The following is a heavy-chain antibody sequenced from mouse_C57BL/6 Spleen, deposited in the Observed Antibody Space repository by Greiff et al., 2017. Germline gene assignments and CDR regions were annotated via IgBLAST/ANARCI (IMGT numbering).Heavy chain of an antibody. D-gene: IGHD2-5*01. CDR1: GYTFTSYW. CDR2: IDPSDSYT. Sequence: QVQLQQSGAELVKPGASVKLSCKASGYTFTSYWMQWVKQRPGQGLEWIGEIDPSDSYTNYNQKFKGKATLTVDTSSSTAYMQLSSLTSEDSAVYYCAPYSNYWFAYWGQGTLVTVSA. J-gene: IGHJ3*01. V-gene: IGHV1-50*01. CDR3: APYSNYWFAY.